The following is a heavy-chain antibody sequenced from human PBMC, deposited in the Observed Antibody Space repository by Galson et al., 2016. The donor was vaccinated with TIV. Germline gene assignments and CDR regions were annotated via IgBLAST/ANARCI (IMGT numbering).Heavy chain of an antibody. CDR2: VYYNGKT. CDR1: GDSISSGANY. CDR3: ARDKSVAYDLPNVDGFDI. J-gene: IGHJ3*02. V-gene: IGHV4-31*03. D-gene: IGHD3-22*01. Sequence: TLSLTCTVSGDSISSGANYWTWIRQHPVKGLECIGYVYYNGKTYYNPSLKSRVTMSVDTSKNQFSLKLTSVTTADTAVYYCARDKSVAYDLPNVDGFDIWGQGRMVIVSS.